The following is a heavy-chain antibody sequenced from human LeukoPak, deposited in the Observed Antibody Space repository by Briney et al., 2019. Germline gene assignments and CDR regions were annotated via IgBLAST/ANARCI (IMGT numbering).Heavy chain of an antibody. J-gene: IGHJ5*02. CDR2: INHSGST. CDR3: ARQVPFWSGLKPTQRLEFDP. V-gene: IGHV4-34*01. D-gene: IGHD3-3*01. Sequence: PSETLSLTCAVYGGPFSGYYWSWIRQPPGKGLESIGEINHSGSTNYNPSLKSRVTISVDTSKNQFSLRLSSVTAADTAVYYCARQVPFWSGLKPTQRLEFDPWGQGTLVTVSS. CDR1: GGPFSGYY.